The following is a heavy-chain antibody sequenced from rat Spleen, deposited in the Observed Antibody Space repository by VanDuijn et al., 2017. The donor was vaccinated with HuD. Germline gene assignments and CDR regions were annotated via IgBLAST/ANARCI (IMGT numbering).Heavy chain of an antibody. CDR3: ARADWEYRYNRFYFDY. D-gene: IGHD1-5*01. Sequence: EVQLVESDGGLVQPGRSLKLSCAASGFTFSDYNMAWVRQAPTKGLEWVATISYDGSSTYYRDSVKGRFTISRDNARSTLYLQMDSLRSEDTATYYCARADWEYRYNRFYFDYWGQGVMVTVSS. CDR2: ISYDGSST. J-gene: IGHJ2*01. CDR1: GFTFSDYN. V-gene: IGHV5-29*01.